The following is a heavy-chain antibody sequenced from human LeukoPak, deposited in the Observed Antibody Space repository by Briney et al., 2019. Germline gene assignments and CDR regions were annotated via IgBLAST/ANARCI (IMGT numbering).Heavy chain of an antibody. CDR2: ISGSGGST. CDR1: GFTFSSYG. Sequence: GGSLRLSCAASGFTFSSYGMSWVRQAPGKGLEWVSAISGSGGSTYYADSVKGRFTISRDNSKNTLYLQMNSLRAEDTAVYYCAKDLRGSGWFFFGFDYWGQGTLVTVSS. J-gene: IGHJ4*02. V-gene: IGHV3-23*01. D-gene: IGHD6-19*01. CDR3: AKDLRGSGWFFFGFDY.